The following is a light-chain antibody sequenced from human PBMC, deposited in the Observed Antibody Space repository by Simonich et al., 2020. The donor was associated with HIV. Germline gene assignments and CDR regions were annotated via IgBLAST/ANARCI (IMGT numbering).Light chain of an antibody. V-gene: IGKV1-13*02. CDR1: QGISSA. CDR3: QQYNSNYPT. Sequence: AIQLTQSPSSLSASVGDRVTITCRASQGISSALAWYQQKPGKGPKLLIYDASNLQSGVPSRFSGSGSGTEFTLTISSLQPDDFATYYCQQYNSNYPTFGQGTKVEIK. J-gene: IGKJ1*01. CDR2: DAS.